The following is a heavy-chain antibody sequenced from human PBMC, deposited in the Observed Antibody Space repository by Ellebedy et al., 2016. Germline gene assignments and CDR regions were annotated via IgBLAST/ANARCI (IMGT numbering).Heavy chain of an antibody. Sequence: ASVKVSCKASGYTFTNYYMYWVRQAPGQGLKWMGIINPRGGSTNYAQKFQGRDTMTSDTSTNTVYMELSSLRSDDTAVYYCARRGGLVGPTTAFDIWGQGTMVTVSS. J-gene: IGHJ3*02. D-gene: IGHD1-26*01. CDR2: INPRGGST. V-gene: IGHV1-46*01. CDR1: GYTFTNYY. CDR3: ARRGGLVGPTTAFDI.